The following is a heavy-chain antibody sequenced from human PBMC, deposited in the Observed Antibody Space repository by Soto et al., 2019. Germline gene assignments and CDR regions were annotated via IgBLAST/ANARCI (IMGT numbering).Heavy chain of an antibody. Sequence: SGPTLVNPTQTLTLTCTFSGFSLSTSGVGVGWIRQPPGKALEWLALIYWNDDKRYSPSLKSRLTITKDTSKNQVALTMTNMDPVDTATYYCAHRPNDYVWGSYRSPFDYWGQGTLVTVSS. D-gene: IGHD3-16*02. J-gene: IGHJ4*02. CDR1: GFSLSTSGVG. V-gene: IGHV2-5*01. CDR3: AHRPNDYVWGSYRSPFDY. CDR2: IYWNDDK.